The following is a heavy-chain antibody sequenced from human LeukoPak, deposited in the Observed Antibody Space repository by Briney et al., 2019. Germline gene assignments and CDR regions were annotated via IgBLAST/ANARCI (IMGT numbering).Heavy chain of an antibody. V-gene: IGHV1-18*01. CDR1: GYTFTSYG. Sequence: EASVKVSCTASGYTFTSYGISWVRQAPGQGLEWMGWISAYNGNTNYAQKLQGRVTMTTDTSTSTAYMELRSLRSDDTAVYYCARSYYYDSSGYPNWFDPWGQGTLVTVSS. CDR3: ARSYYYDSSGYPNWFDP. J-gene: IGHJ5*02. CDR2: ISAYNGNT. D-gene: IGHD3-22*01.